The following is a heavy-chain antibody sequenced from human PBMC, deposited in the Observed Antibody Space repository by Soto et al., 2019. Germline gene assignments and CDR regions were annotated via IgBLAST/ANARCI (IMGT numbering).Heavy chain of an antibody. D-gene: IGHD5-18*01. J-gene: IGHJ3*02. CDR2: ISYDGSNK. CDR3: AKIGYSYGDAFDI. V-gene: IGHV3-30*18. CDR1: GFTFSSYG. Sequence: QVQLVESGGGVVQPGRSLRLSCAASGFTFSSYGMHWVRQAPGKGLEWVAVISYDGSNKYYADSVKGRFTISRDNSKNTLYLQMNSLRAEDTAVYYCAKIGYSYGDAFDIWCQGTMVTVSS.